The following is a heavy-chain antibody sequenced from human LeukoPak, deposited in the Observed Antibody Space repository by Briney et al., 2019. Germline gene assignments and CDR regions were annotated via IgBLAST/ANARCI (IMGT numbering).Heavy chain of an antibody. D-gene: IGHD3-10*01. Sequence: PGGSLRLSCAASGFTFSSYSMNWVRQAPGKGLEWVSYISSSSSSTIYYADSVKGRFTISRDNAKNSLYLQMNSLRAEDTAVYYCARGDLITMVRGVIDYWGQGTLVTVSS. CDR2: ISSSSSSTI. CDR1: GFTFSSYS. CDR3: ARGDLITMVRGVIDY. V-gene: IGHV3-48*01. J-gene: IGHJ4*02.